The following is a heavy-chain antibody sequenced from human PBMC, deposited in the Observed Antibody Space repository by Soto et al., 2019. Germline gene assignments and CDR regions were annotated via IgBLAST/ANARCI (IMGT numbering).Heavy chain of an antibody. Sequence: QVQLVQSGAEVKKPGASVKVSCKASGYTFTSYDINWVRQATGQGLEWMGWMNPNSGNTGYAQKFQGRVTMTRKTSISTAYMELSSLRSEDTAVYYCARGPTISSSTTNYYYYYGMDVWGQGTTVTVSS. V-gene: IGHV1-8*01. CDR3: ARGPTISSSTTNYYYYYGMDV. J-gene: IGHJ6*02. D-gene: IGHD6-6*01. CDR2: MNPNSGNT. CDR1: GYTFTSYD.